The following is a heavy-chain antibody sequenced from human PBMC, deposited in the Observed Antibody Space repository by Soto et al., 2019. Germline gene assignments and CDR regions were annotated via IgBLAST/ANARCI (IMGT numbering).Heavy chain of an antibody. CDR1: GGSISSSNW. J-gene: IGHJ4*02. CDR2: IYHSGST. Sequence: QVQLQESGPGLVKPSGTLSLTCAVSGGSISSSNWWSWVRQPPGQGLEWLGEIYHSGSTNYNPSLQRRVTISVDKSKNQFSLKLSSVTAADTAVYYCARAAIFGVGSTDWGQGTLVTVSS. CDR3: ARAAIFGVGSTD. D-gene: IGHD3-3*01. V-gene: IGHV4-4*02.